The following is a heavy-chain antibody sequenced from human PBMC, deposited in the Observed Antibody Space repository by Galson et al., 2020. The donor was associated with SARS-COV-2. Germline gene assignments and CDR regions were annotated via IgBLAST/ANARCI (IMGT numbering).Heavy chain of an antibody. CDR2: ISYDGSNK. V-gene: IGHV3-30*04. CDR1: GFTFSSYA. J-gene: IGHJ4*02. D-gene: IGHD4-17*01. Sequence: GESLKISCAASGFTFSSYAMHWVRQAPGKGLEWVAVISYDGSNKYYADSVKGRFTISRDNSKNTLYLQMNSLRAEDTAVYYCARDSNYGDYVPFDYWGQGTLVTVSS. CDR3: ARDSNYGDYVPFDY.